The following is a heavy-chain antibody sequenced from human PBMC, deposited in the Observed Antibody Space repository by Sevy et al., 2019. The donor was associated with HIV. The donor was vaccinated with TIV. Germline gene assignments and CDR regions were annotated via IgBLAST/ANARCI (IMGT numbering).Heavy chain of an antibody. D-gene: IGHD3-10*01. V-gene: IGHV3-30-3*01. CDR3: AGGQGGMGGVRRGGFGF. CDR1: GFTFSSYA. Sequence: GGSLRLSCAASGFTFSSYAMHWVRQAPGKGLEWVAVISYDGSNKYYADSVKGRFTISRDNSKNTLYLQMNSLGAEDKGVYYWAGGQGGMGGVRRGGFGFWGQGKMVP. CDR2: ISYDGSNK. J-gene: IGHJ3*01.